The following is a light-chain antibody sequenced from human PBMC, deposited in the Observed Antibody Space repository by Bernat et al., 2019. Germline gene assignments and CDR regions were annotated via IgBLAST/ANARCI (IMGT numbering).Light chain of an antibody. CDR3: CSYAGSYTWV. J-gene: IGLJ3*02. CDR1: RSDIGGYNY. CDR2: DVT. V-gene: IGLV2-11*01. Sequence: QSALTQSRSVSGSPGQSVTIPCSGTRSDIGGYNYISWYQQHPGKAPKLIIYDVTKRPSGVPDRFSGSKSGNTASLTISGLQAEDEADYYCCSYAGSYTWVFGGGTKLTVL.